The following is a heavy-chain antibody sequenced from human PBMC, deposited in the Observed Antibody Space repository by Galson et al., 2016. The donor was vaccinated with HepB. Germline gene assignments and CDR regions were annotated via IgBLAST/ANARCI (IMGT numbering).Heavy chain of an antibody. Sequence: PALVKPTQTLTLTCTFSGFSLSANGVNVGWVRQPPGKALEWLALIYWDDDKRYSPSLKSRLSVTKDTSKSQVVLTMTNVDPVDTGTYFCAHRRLTMGRGAAGFDVWGHGTTVTVS. V-gene: IGHV2-5*02. J-gene: IGHJ6*02. D-gene: IGHD3-10*01. CDR2: IYWDDDK. CDR3: AHRRLTMGRGAAGFDV. CDR1: GFSLSANGVN.